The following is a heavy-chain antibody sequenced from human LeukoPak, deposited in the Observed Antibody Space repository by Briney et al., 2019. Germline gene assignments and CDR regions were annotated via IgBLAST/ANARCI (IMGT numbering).Heavy chain of an antibody. D-gene: IGHD5-24*01. V-gene: IGHV3-23*01. J-gene: IGHJ4*02. CDR3: ARGAGYNYPYYFDY. Sequence: GGSLRLSCVASGFAFNTYVMSWVRQAPGKGLEWVAAINGGGSNTYYADSVKGRFTISRDNSKNTLYLQMNSLRAEDTAVYYCARGAGYNYPYYFDYWAREPWSPSPQ. CDR1: GFAFNTYV. CDR2: INGGGSNT.